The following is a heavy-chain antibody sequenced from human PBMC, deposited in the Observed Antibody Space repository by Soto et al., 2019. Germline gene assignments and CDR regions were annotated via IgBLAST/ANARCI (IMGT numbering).Heavy chain of an antibody. CDR3: AKVVHSSTWYRYFDY. D-gene: IGHD6-13*01. CDR1: GFTFSNYG. V-gene: IGHV3-30*18. CDR2: ISYDGSNE. Sequence: LRLSCAASGFTFSNYGMHWVRQALGKGLEWVAVISYDGSNEYYVDSVKGRFTISRDNSKNTLYLQMNSLRAEDTAVYYCAKVVHSSTWYRYFDYWGQGTLVTVSS. J-gene: IGHJ4*02.